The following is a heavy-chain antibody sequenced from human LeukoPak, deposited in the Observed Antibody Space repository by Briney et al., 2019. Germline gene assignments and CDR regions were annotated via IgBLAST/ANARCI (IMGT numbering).Heavy chain of an antibody. V-gene: IGHV3-48*03. CDR3: ARDLDY. CDR1: GFTFSIYE. CDR2: ISRTGTI. J-gene: IGHJ4*02. Sequence: GGSLRLSCAASGFTFSIYEMNWFRQAPGKGLEWVSYISRTGTIYYSDSVKGRFTISRDNAKNSLCLQMTSLRADDTAIYYCARDLDYWGQGTLVTVSS.